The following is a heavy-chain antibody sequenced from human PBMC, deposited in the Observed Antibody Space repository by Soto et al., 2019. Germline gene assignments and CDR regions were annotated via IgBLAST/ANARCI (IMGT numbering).Heavy chain of an antibody. Sequence: GGSLRLSCAASGFTFSSYGMHWVRQAPGKGLEWVAVICDDGSNKYYADSVKGRFTISRDNSKNTLYLQMNSLRAEDTAVYYCAKDVADRVVVVAATFFDFWGKGTLVTVSS. D-gene: IGHD2-15*01. CDR1: GFTFSSYG. J-gene: IGHJ4*02. V-gene: IGHV3-33*06. CDR2: ICDDGSNK. CDR3: AKDVADRVVVVAATFFDF.